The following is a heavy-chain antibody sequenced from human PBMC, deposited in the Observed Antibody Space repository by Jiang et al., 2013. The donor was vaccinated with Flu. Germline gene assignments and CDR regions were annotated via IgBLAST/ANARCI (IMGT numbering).Heavy chain of an antibody. CDR3: ARGVPGYSYGFDY. J-gene: IGHJ4*02. D-gene: IGHD5-18*01. V-gene: IGHV4-59*09. Sequence: SLKSRVTISVDTSKNQFSLKLSSVTAADTAVYYCARGVPGYSYGFDYWGQGTLVTVSS.